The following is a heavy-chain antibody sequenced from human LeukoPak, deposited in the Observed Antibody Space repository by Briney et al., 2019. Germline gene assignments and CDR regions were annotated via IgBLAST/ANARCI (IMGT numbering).Heavy chain of an antibody. Sequence: QPGGSLRLSCAASGFTFSSYAMSWVRQAPGKGLEWVSAISGSGGSTYYAGSVKGRFTISRENAKNSLYLQMNSLRAGDTAVYYCARENGSGSYYDYWGQGTLVTVSS. V-gene: IGHV3-23*01. D-gene: IGHD3-10*01. J-gene: IGHJ4*02. CDR1: GFTFSSYA. CDR3: ARENGSGSYYDY. CDR2: ISGSGGST.